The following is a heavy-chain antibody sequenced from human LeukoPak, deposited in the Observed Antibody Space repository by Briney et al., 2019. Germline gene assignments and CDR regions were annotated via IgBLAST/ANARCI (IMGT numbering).Heavy chain of an antibody. J-gene: IGHJ5*02. CDR2: MNPHSGKT. D-gene: IGHD5-24*01. CDR3: ARGRTQMAAVLGH. CDR1: GYNVIAFD. Sequence: ASVPVSCKASGYNVIAFDIHWVRQATGQGLEWMGWMNPHSGKTAYAQKFQGRVTMTRDSSISTAYMELSGLRSEDTALYYCARGRTQMAAVLGHWGQGSLVTVSS. V-gene: IGHV1-8*01.